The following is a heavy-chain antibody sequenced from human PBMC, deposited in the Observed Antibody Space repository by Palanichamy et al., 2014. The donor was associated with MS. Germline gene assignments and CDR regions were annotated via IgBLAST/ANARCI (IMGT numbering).Heavy chain of an antibody. D-gene: IGHD6-6*01. CDR1: GYTFTNYC. CDR3: ARGPPSIAARLDY. J-gene: IGHJ4*02. CDR2: INLYSGGT. V-gene: IGHV1-2*02. Sequence: QVQLVQSGAAVKEPGGSVKVSCKAYGYTFTNYCMHWVRQAPGQGLEWMGWINLYSGGTKYAQTFQGRVTMTRDTSLNTADLEVRNLKSDDTAVFYCARGPPSIAARLDYWGQGAPVTVSS.